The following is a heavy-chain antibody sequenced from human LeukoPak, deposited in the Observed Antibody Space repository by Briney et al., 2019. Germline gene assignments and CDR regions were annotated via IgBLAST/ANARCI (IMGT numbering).Heavy chain of an antibody. D-gene: IGHD6-19*01. CDR2: IFGSGGST. V-gene: IGHV3-23*01. J-gene: IGHJ4*02. CDR3: AKTTTGYSSGRFPGWPVDY. CDR1: GFTFSSYA. Sequence: GGSPRLSCAASGFTFSSYAMYWVRQAPGKGLGWVSGIFGSGGSTHYADSVKGRFTISRDNSKNTVYLQMNSLRAEDTAVYYCAKTTTGYSSGRFPGWPVDYWGQGTLVTVSS.